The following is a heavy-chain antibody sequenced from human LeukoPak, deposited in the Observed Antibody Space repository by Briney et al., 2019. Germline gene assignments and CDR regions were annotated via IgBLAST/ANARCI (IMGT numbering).Heavy chain of an antibody. Sequence: SETLSLTCAVYGGSFSGYYWSWIRQPPGKGLEWIGEINHSGSTNYNPSLKSRVTISVDTSKNQFSLKLSSVTAADTAVYYCARGLVSSSGWYVFDYWGQGTLVTVSS. J-gene: IGHJ4*02. CDR1: GGSFSGYY. CDR3: ARGLVSSSGWYVFDY. CDR2: INHSGST. V-gene: IGHV4-34*01. D-gene: IGHD6-19*01.